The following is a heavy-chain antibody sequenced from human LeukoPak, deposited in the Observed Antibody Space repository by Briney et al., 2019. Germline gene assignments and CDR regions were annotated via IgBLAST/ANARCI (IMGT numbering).Heavy chain of an antibody. D-gene: IGHD3-9*01. CDR2: ISSSSSYI. J-gene: IGHJ6*02. Sequence: GRSLRLSCAASGFTFSSYSMNWVSQAPGKGLEWVSSISSSSSYIYYADSVKGRFTISRDIAKNSLYLKMNSLRAEDTAVYYCARDPYQRSYHDIGAGGMDVWGQGTTVTVSS. V-gene: IGHV3-21*01. CDR1: GFTFSSYS. CDR3: ARDPYQRSYHDIGAGGMDV.